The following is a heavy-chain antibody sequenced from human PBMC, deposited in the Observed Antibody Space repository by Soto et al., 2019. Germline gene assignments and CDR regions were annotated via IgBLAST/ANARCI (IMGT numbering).Heavy chain of an antibody. CDR2: IYYLGST. D-gene: IGHD3-10*01. V-gene: IGHV4-59*01. J-gene: IGHJ4*02. CDR1: GGSMSEYF. CDR3: ARDGYDGSGSPYPAY. Sequence: SETLSLTCSVSGGSMSEYFWSWIRQSPGKGLEWFGYIYYLGSTDYNPSLKSRVTISVDTSKGKFSLRLTSVTAADTAVYYCARDGYDGSGSPYPAYWGPGTQVTV.